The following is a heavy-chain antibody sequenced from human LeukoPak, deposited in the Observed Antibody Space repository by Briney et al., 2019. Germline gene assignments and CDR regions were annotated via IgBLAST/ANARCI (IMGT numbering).Heavy chain of an antibody. Sequence: ASRKVSCKASGYTFTDYYIHWVRQAPGQGLEWMGWINPNNGGARYAQQFQGRVTMTRDTSISTAYMKVSSLRSDDTAVYYCAGDFGRAYGDMFDYWGQGTLVTVCS. J-gene: IGHJ4*02. CDR2: INPNNGGA. V-gene: IGHV1-2*02. CDR1: GYTFTDYY. D-gene: IGHD4-17*01. CDR3: AGDFGRAYGDMFDY.